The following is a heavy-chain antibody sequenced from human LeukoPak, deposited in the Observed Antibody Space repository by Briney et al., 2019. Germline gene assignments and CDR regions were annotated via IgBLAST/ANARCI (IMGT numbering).Heavy chain of an antibody. Sequence: SETLSLTCTVSGGSISNYYWSWIRQPPGKGLEWIGYIYYSGSTNYNPSLKSRVTISVDTSKNQFSLKLSSVTAADTAVYYCARRADDSSGYYYVNYWYFDLWGRGTLVTVSS. CDR2: IYYSGST. J-gene: IGHJ2*01. CDR1: GGSISNYY. CDR3: ARRADDSSGYYYVNYWYFDL. V-gene: IGHV4-59*08. D-gene: IGHD3-22*01.